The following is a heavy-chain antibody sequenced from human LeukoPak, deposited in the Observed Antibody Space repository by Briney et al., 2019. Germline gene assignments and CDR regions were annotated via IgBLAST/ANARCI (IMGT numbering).Heavy chain of an antibody. CDR3: AREGAARGLINAFDI. Sequence: ASVKVSCKASGYTFTSYYMHWVRQAPGQGLEWMGIINPSGGSTSYAQKFQGRVTMTRDTSTSTVYMVLSSLRSEDTAVYYCAREGAARGLINAFDIWGQGTMVTVSS. CDR2: INPSGGST. J-gene: IGHJ3*02. D-gene: IGHD1-26*01. V-gene: IGHV1-46*01. CDR1: GYTFTSYY.